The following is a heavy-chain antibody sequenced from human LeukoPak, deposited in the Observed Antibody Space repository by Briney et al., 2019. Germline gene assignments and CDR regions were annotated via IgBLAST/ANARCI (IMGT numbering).Heavy chain of an antibody. V-gene: IGHV3-23*01. CDR2: ISHSGSSI. Sequence: GGSLRLSCVASGFTFSNYLMNWVRQAPGKGLEWVSGISHSGSSIYYADSVKGRFTISRDNSKNTLYLQMDRLRAEGTAVYYCAMALDYWGQGTLVTVSS. CDR1: GFTFSNYL. J-gene: IGHJ4*02. CDR3: AMALDY.